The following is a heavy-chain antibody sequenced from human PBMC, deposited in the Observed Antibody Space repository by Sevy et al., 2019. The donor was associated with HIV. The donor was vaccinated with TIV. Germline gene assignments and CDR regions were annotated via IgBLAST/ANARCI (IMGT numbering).Heavy chain of an antibody. D-gene: IGHD5-18*01. V-gene: IGHV3-11*06. J-gene: IGHJ4*02. Sequence: GGSLRLSCAASGFSLSDYYMSWIRQAPGKGLEWISYISTSSGLTDYEDSVKGRFTISRDNAKNSLYLQMNSLRAEDTAVYFCARVRYNYGQKYFDYWGQGTLVTVSS. CDR2: ISTSSGLT. CDR3: ARVRYNYGQKYFDY. CDR1: GFSLSDYY.